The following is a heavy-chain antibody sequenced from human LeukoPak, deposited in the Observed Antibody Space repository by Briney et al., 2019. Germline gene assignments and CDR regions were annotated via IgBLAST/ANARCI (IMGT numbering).Heavy chain of an antibody. CDR3: ARDQGSLTRSWYTGY. V-gene: IGHV1-2*06. CDR1: GYTFTGYH. Sequence: ASVKVSCKASGYTFTGYHIHWVRQAPGQGLEWMGRINPYSGDTNFAQKFQGRVTMTRDTSITTAYMDLSRLTPDDTAVYFCARDQGSLTRSWYTGYWGQRTQVTVSS. D-gene: IGHD6-13*01. CDR2: INPYSGDT. J-gene: IGHJ4*02.